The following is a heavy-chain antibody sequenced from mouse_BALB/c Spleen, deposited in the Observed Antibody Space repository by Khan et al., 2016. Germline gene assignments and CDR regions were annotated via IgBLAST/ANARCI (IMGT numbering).Heavy chain of an antibody. V-gene: IGHV4-1*02. Sequence: EVKLLESGGGLVQPGGSLKLSCAASGFDFSRYWMSWVRQAPGKGLEWIGEINPHSSTINYTPSLKDKFIISRDNAKNTLYLQMSKVRSEDTDLSYCARRGYYFPMDYWGQGTSVTVSS. D-gene: IGHD1-1*01. J-gene: IGHJ4*01. CDR1: GFDFSRYW. CDR3: ARRGYYFPMDY. CDR2: INPHSSTI.